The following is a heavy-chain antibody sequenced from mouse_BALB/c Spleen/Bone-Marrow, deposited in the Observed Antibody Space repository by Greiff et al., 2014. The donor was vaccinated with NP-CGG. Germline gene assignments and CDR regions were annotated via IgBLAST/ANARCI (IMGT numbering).Heavy chain of an antibody. J-gene: IGHJ1*01. CDR3: ARGGYYGPSLYWYFDV. V-gene: IGHV1-14*01. Sequence: EVQLQQSGPELVKPGASVKMSCKASGYTFTSYVIHWVKQKPGQGLEWIGYINPYNDGTKYNEKFKGKATLTSDKSSSTAYMELSSLTPEDSAVYYCARGGYYGPSLYWYFDVWGAGTTVTVSS. CDR1: GYTFTSYV. D-gene: IGHD1-1*01. CDR2: INPYNDGT.